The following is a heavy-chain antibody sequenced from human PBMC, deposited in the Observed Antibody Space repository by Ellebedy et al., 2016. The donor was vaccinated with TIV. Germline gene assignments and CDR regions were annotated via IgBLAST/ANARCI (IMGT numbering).Heavy chain of an antibody. Sequence: GESLKISCAASGFNFSTHGMHWVRQAPGKGLEWVAVVWYDGSHKYYVDSVKGRFTISRDNSKNTLYLQMNSLRAEDTAVYYCARWAYVNSWYHLDYWGQGTLVTVSS. J-gene: IGHJ4*02. D-gene: IGHD1-14*01. CDR3: ARWAYVNSWYHLDY. V-gene: IGHV3-33*01. CDR1: GFNFSTHG. CDR2: VWYDGSHK.